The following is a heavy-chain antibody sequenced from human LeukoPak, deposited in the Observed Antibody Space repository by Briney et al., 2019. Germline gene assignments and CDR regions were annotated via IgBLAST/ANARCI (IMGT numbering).Heavy chain of an antibody. CDR1: GFTFNNYA. CDR2: INGGDNGDNT. V-gene: IGHV3-23*01. J-gene: IGHJ4*02. CDR3: ARDGIQLPDTLDY. D-gene: IGHD1-1*01. Sequence: GGSLRLSCAASGFTFNNYATTWVRQAPGKGLQWVSTINGGDNGDNTYYADSVKGRFTVSRDNSKNTVYLQMNSLRVEDTAVYYCARDGIQLPDTLDYWGLGTLVTVSS.